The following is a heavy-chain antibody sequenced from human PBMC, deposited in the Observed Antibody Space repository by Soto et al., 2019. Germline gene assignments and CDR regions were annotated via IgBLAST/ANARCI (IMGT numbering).Heavy chain of an antibody. D-gene: IGHD2-15*01. CDR2: IYYSGST. CDR3: ARVIAGARGLFDY. J-gene: IGHJ4*02. CDR1: GGSISSYY. V-gene: IGHV4-59*01. Sequence: GTLSLTCTVSGGSISSYYWSWIRQPPGKGLEWIGYIYYSGSTNYNPSLKSRVTISVDTSKNQFSLKLSSVTAADAAVYYCARVIAGARGLFDYWGQGTLVTVSS.